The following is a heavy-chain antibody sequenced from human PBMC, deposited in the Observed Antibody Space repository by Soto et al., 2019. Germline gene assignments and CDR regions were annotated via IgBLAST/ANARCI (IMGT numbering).Heavy chain of an antibody. J-gene: IGHJ5*02. CDR1: GGSISSYY. Sequence: SETLSLTCTVSGGSISSYYWSWIRQPPGKGLEWIGYIYYSGSTNYNPSLKSRVTISVDTSKNQFSRKLSSVTAADTAVYYCAREARDYYDSSGYYDWFDPWGQGTLVTVSS. CDR2: IYYSGST. CDR3: AREARDYYDSSGYYDWFDP. D-gene: IGHD3-22*01. V-gene: IGHV4-59*01.